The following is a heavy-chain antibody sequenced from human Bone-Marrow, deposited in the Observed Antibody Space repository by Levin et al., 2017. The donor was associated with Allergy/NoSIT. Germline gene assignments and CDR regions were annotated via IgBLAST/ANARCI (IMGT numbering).Heavy chain of an antibody. D-gene: IGHD5-24*01. V-gene: IGHV3-43*01. CDR2: INNDGSRP. Sequence: PGGSLRLSCAASGFTFTGYSMHWVRQAPGKGPEWVSVINNDGSRPFYGDSVKGRFTISRDNNNKFLYLQMSRLTTDDTAFYYCAREMSTMYLDYWGQGVLVTVSS. CDR3: AREMSTMYLDY. J-gene: IGHJ4*01. CDR1: GFTFTGYS.